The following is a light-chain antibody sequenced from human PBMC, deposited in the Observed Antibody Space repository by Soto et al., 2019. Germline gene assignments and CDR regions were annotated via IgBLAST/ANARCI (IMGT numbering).Light chain of an antibody. J-gene: IGLJ2*01. CDR3: GADHGSGSNFVVV. Sequence: QSVLTKPPSASASLGASVTLTCTLSSGYSNYKVDWYQQRPGKGPRFVMRVGTGGIVGSKGDGIPDRFSVLGSGLNRYLTIKNIQEEDESDYHCGADHGSGSNFVVVFGGGTKLTVL. V-gene: IGLV9-49*01. CDR2: VGTGGIVG. CDR1: SGYSNYK.